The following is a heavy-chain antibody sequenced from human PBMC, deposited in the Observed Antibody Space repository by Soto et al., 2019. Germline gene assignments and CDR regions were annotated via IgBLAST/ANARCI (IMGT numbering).Heavy chain of an antibody. CDR1: GCTFTSYY. CDR2: INPSGGST. Sequence: ASVKVSCKASGCTFTSYYMHWVRQAPGQGLEWMGIINPSGGSTSYAQKFQDRVTMTRDTSTSTVYMELSSLRSEDTAVYYCARGAALGYCSSTSCYKGMDVWGQGTKVTVYS. V-gene: IGHV1-46*01. D-gene: IGHD2-2*02. J-gene: IGHJ6*02. CDR3: ARGAALGYCSSTSCYKGMDV.